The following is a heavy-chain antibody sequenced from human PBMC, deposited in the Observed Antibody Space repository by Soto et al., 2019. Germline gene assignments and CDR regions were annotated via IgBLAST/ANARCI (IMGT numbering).Heavy chain of an antibody. CDR2: VFPDGST. V-gene: IGHV4-4*02. CDR3: ARVLSGNKEWFDP. CDR1: GVSVTAGNF. Sequence: QVHLQESGPGLVKPWGTLSLTCAVSGVSVTAGNFWSWVRQSPGKGLEWIGEVFPDGSTNYNPSLKSRVTISLDKSQNHFSLILTSVTAADTALYYCARVLSGNKEWFDPWGQGTLVTVSS. J-gene: IGHJ5*02. D-gene: IGHD3-10*01.